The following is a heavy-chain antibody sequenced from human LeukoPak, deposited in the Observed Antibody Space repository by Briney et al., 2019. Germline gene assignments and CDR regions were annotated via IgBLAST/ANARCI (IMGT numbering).Heavy chain of an antibody. V-gene: IGHV4-39*01. D-gene: IGHD2-15*01. CDR3: ASLREGRVAHWFDP. CDR2: IYYSGST. J-gene: IGHJ5*02. Sequence: SEILSLTCIVSGGSINSRSHYWGWIRQPPGKGLEWIGNIYYSGSTYYNPSLKSRVTISIDTSRNQFSLKLSSVTATDTAVYYCASLREGRVAHWFDPWGQGTLVTVSS. CDR1: GGSINSRSHY.